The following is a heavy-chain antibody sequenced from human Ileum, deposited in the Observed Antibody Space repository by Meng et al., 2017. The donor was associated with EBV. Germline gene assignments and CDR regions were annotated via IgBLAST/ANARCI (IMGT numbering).Heavy chain of an antibody. D-gene: IGHD6-13*01. CDR2: IYGQGDK. CDR1: GFSLSTSGVG. V-gene: IGHV2-5*01. J-gene: IGHJ5*01. CDR3: ALRPRQLLRGWFDS. Sequence: ITLKESAPTGVKPTQTLTLTCTFSGFSLSTSGVGVGWIRQPPGKALEWLAMIYGQGDKHYSPSLTSRLTITKDTSKNQVVLTMTNMDSVDTATYYCALRPRQLLRGWFDSWGQGALVTVSS.